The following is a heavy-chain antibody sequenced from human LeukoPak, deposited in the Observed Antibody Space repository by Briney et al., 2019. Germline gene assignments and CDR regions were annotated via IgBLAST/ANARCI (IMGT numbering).Heavy chain of an antibody. CDR3: ARGKVLLWFGELPKTGYYFDY. CDR1: GGSFSGYY. V-gene: IGHV4-34*01. Sequence: SETLSLTCAVYGGSFSGYYWSWIRQPPGKGLEWIGEINHSGSTNYNPSLKSRVTISVDASKNQFSLKLSSVTAADTAVYYCARGKVLLWFGELPKTGYYFDYWGQGTLVTVSS. J-gene: IGHJ4*02. D-gene: IGHD3-10*01. CDR2: INHSGST.